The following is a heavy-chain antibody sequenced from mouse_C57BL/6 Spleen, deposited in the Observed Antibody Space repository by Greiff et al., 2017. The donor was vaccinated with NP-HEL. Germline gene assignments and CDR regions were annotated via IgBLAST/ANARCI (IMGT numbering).Heavy chain of an antibody. CDR1: DSEVFPIAY. CDR2: ILPSIGRT. D-gene: IGHD2-1*01. V-gene: IGHV15-2*01. J-gene: IGHJ4*01. Sequence: QVQLKESGSELRSPGSSVKLSCKDFDSEVFPIAYMSWVRQKPGHGFEWIGGILPSIGRTIYGEKFEDKATLDADTLSNTAYLELNSLTSEDSAIYYCARNYGNYGVDYYAMDYWGQGTSVTVSS. CDR3: ARNYGNYGVDYYAMDY.